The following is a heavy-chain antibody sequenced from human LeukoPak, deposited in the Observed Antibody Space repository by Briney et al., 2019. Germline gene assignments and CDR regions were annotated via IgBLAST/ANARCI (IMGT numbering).Heavy chain of an antibody. D-gene: IGHD3-3*01. CDR3: ARGRSDFWSGYNWFDP. CDR1: GGSFSGYY. J-gene: IGHJ5*02. V-gene: IGHV4-34*01. CDR2: INHSGST. Sequence: PSETLSLTCAVYGGSFSGYYWSWIRQPPGKGLEWIGEINHSGSTNYNPSLKSRVTISVDTSKNQFSLKLSSVTAADTAVYYCARGRSDFWSGYNWFDPWGQGTLVTVSS.